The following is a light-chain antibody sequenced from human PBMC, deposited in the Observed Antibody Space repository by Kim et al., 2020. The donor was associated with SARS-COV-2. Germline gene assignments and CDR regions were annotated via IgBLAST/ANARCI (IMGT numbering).Light chain of an antibody. CDR2: GKN. V-gene: IGLV3-19*01. Sequence: VALGQTVRITCQGASLRSYYATWYQQKPGQAPILVIYGKNNRPSGIPDRFSGSSSGNTASLTITGTQAGDEADYYCNSRDSNHNVVFGGGTKLTVL. J-gene: IGLJ2*01. CDR3: NSRDSNHNVV. CDR1: SLRSYY.